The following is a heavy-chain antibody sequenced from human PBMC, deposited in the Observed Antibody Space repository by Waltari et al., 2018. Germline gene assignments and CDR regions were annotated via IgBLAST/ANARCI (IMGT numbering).Heavy chain of an antibody. J-gene: IGHJ2*01. V-gene: IGHV4-30-2*01. D-gene: IGHD4-4*01. CDR2: IYHSGST. CDR3: ARVVTPSWYFDL. CDR1: GGSISSGGYP. Sequence: QLQLQESGSGLVKPSQTLSLTCAVPGGSISSGGYPWSWIRQPPGKGLEWIGYIYHSGSTYYNPSLKSRVTISVDRSKNQFSLKLSSVTAADTAVYYCARVVTPSWYFDLWGRGTLVTVSS.